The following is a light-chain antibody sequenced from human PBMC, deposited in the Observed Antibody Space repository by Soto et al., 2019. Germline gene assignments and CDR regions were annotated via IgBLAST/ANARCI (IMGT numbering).Light chain of an antibody. CDR2: DAS. Sequence: AIQLTQSPSSLSASVGDRVTITCRASQGISSALAWYHQEPGKAPKLLIYDASTLESGVPSRFSGSGSGTDFTLTISSLQPEDFATYYCQQFNSYPLTFGGGTKVEIK. J-gene: IGKJ4*01. CDR3: QQFNSYPLT. CDR1: QGISSA. V-gene: IGKV1-13*02.